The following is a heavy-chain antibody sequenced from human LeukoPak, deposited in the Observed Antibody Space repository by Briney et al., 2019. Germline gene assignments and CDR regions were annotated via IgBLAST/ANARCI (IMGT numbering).Heavy chain of an antibody. CDR1: GGTFSSYA. CDR2: IIPIFGTA. CDR3: ATQRQDYYYYMDV. Sequence: ASVKVSCKASGGTFSSYAISWVRQALGQGLEWMGGIIPIFGTANYAQKFQGRVTITTDESTSTAYMELSSLRSEDTAVYYCATQRQDYYYYMDVWGKGTTVTVSS. J-gene: IGHJ6*03. V-gene: IGHV1-69*05.